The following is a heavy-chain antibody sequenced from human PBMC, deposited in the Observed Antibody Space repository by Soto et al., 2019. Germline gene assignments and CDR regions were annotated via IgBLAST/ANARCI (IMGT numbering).Heavy chain of an antibody. D-gene: IGHD3-22*01. Sequence: PSETLSLTCTVSGGSISSGDYYWSWIRQPPGKGLEWIGYIYYSGSTYYNPSLKSRVTISVDTSKNQFSLKLSSVTAADTAVYYCARDSYQANYYDSSGYSPFDYWGQGTLVTVSS. CDR2: IYYSGST. CDR3: ARDSYQANYYDSSGYSPFDY. V-gene: IGHV4-30-4*01. CDR1: GGSISSGDYY. J-gene: IGHJ4*02.